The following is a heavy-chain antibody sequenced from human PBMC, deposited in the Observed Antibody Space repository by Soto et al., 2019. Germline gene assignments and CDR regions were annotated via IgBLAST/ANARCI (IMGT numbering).Heavy chain of an antibody. Sequence: SETLSLTWTVSGGSISNYYWSWIRQPPGKGLEWIGYIYYSGSTNYNPSLKSRVTISVDTSKNQFSLKLSSVTAADTAVYYCARGSLGYCSSTSCLNWFDPWGQGTLVSVSS. D-gene: IGHD2-2*01. CDR1: GGSISNYY. V-gene: IGHV4-59*01. CDR2: IYYSGST. J-gene: IGHJ5*02. CDR3: ARGSLGYCSSTSCLNWFDP.